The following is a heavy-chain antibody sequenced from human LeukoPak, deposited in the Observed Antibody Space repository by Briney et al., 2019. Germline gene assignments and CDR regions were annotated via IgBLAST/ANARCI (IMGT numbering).Heavy chain of an antibody. CDR3: ARLNYYDSSGYYGLDY. Sequence: SETLSLTCTVSGGSISSYYWSWIRQPPGKGLEWIGYIYYSGSTHYNPSLKSRVTISVDTSKNQISLKLSSVTAADTAVYYCARLNYYDSSGYYGLDYWGQGTLVT. CDR1: GGSISSYY. V-gene: IGHV4-59*08. D-gene: IGHD3-22*01. J-gene: IGHJ4*02. CDR2: IYYSGST.